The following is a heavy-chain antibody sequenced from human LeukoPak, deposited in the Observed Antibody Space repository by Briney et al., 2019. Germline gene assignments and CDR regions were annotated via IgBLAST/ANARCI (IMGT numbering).Heavy chain of an antibody. CDR2: INPNTGDT. V-gene: IGHV1-2*02. Sequence: ASVKASCKASGYTFTGYYMHWVRKTPGQGLEWMGWINPNTGDTNHGRKFQGRVTMTRDTSINTAYMELRSLRSDDTAVYYCARSRRVGNGEYPDYWGQGTLVTVSS. D-gene: IGHD3-10*01. J-gene: IGHJ4*02. CDR1: GYTFTGYY. CDR3: ARSRRVGNGEYPDY.